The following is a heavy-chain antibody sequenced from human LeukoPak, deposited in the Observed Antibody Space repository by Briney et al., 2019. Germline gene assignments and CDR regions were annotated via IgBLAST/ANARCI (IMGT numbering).Heavy chain of an antibody. CDR3: ARWKEYGITAFDI. CDR1: GGSVSSGGYS. CDR2: IYHSGST. Sequence: PSETLSLTCAVSGGSVSSGGYSWSWIRQPPGKGLEWIGYIYHSGSTYYNPSLKSRVTISVDRSKNQFSLKLSSVTAADTAVYYCARWKEYGITAFDIWGQGTMVTVSS. D-gene: IGHD6-6*01. V-gene: IGHV4-30-2*01. J-gene: IGHJ3*02.